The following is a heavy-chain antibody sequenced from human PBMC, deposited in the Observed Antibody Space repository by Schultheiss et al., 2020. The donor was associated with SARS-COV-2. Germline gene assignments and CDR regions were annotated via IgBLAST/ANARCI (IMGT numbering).Heavy chain of an antibody. CDR3: AREANDVSGYSYGGWFDP. V-gene: IGHV3-30*04. CDR1: GFTFSRYA. J-gene: IGHJ5*02. CDR2: ISYDGSNK. Sequence: GGSLRLSCSGSGFTFSRYAMHWVRQAPGKGLEWVAVISYDGSNKYYADSVKGRFTISRDNSKNTLYLQMNSLRAEDTAVYYCAREANDVSGYSYGGWFDPWGQGTLVTVSS. D-gene: IGHD5-18*01.